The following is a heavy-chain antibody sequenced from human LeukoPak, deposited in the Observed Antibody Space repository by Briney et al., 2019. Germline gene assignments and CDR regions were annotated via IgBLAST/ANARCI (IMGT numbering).Heavy chain of an antibody. D-gene: IGHD3-22*01. CDR3: ARGGTMIVPFDY. J-gene: IGHJ4*02. Sequence: SETLSLTCTVSGGSISSYYWSWIRQPAGKGLEWIGRIYTSGSTNYNPSLKSRVTISVDTSKNQFSLRLSSVTAADTAVYYCARGGTMIVPFDYWGQGTLVTVSS. CDR1: GGSISSYY. V-gene: IGHV4-4*07. CDR2: IYTSGST.